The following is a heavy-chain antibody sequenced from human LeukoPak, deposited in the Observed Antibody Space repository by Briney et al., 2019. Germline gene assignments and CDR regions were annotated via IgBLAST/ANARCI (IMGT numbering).Heavy chain of an antibody. CDR3: AKGSSIRYYYDSSGYYSDY. V-gene: IGHV3-30*04. Sequence: PGGSLRLTCAASGFTFSSYAMHWVRQAPGKGLEWVAVISYDGSNKYYADSVKGRFTISRDNSKNTLYLQMNSLRAEDTAVYYCAKGSSIRYYYDSSGYYSDYWGQGTLVTVSS. CDR1: GFTFSSYA. J-gene: IGHJ4*02. D-gene: IGHD3-22*01. CDR2: ISYDGSNK.